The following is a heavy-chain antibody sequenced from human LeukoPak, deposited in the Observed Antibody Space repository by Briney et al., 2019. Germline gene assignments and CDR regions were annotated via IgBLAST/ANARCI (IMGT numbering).Heavy chain of an antibody. J-gene: IGHJ5*02. Sequence: ASGKVSCKASGYTFTSYGISWVRQAPGQGLEWMGWISAYNGNTNYAQKLRGRVTMTTDTSTSTAYMELRSLRSDDTAVYYCARARRRYFDWLNNWFDPWGQGTLVTVSS. CDR3: ARARRRYFDWLNNWFDP. CDR1: GYTFTSYG. V-gene: IGHV1-18*01. CDR2: ISAYNGNT. D-gene: IGHD3-9*01.